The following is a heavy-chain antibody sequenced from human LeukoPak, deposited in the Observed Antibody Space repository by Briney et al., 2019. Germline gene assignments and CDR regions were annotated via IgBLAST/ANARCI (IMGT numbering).Heavy chain of an antibody. V-gene: IGHV3-30*04. D-gene: IGHD5-18*01. J-gene: IGHJ4*02. CDR3: ARGGVTALVTVPFDY. CDR1: GFTFSSYA. CDR2: ISYDGSNK. Sequence: GGSLRLSCAASGFTFSSYALHWVRQAPGKGLECVVVISYDGSNKYYADSVKGRFTISRDNSKNTLYLQMNSRRAEDTAVYYCARGGVTALVTVPFDYWGQGTLATVSS.